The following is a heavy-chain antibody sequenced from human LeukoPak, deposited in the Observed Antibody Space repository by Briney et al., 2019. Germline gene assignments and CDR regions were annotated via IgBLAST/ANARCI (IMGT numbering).Heavy chain of an antibody. V-gene: IGHV1-69*13. D-gene: IGHD3-22*01. Sequence: SVKVSCRASGGTFSSYAISWVRQAPGQGLEWMGGIIPIFGTANYAQKFQGRVTITADESTSTAYMELSSLRSEDTAVYYCARDRGVYDSSDYYYYYYMDVWGKGTTVTVSS. CDR1: GGTFSSYA. CDR3: ARDRGVYDSSDYYYYYYMDV. J-gene: IGHJ6*03. CDR2: IIPIFGTA.